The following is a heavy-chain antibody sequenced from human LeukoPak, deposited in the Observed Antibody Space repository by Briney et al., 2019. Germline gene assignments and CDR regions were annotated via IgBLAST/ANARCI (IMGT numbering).Heavy chain of an antibody. Sequence: SETLSLTCTVSGYSISSGYYWGWIRQPPGKGLEWIGSIYDSGSTYYNPSLKSRVTISVHTSKHQLSLKLSSVTAADTPVYYCARNRGTDDAFDIWGQGTMVTVSS. J-gene: IGHJ3*02. CDR1: GYSISSGYY. CDR2: IYDSGST. D-gene: IGHD2-15*01. V-gene: IGHV4-38-2*02. CDR3: ARNRGTDDAFDI.